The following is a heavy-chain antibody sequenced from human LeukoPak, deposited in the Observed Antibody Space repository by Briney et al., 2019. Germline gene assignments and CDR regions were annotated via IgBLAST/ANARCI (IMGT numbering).Heavy chain of an antibody. CDR3: ARDKGRYGSGSYYHGLDV. V-gene: IGHV3-7*01. CDR2: IKQDGSEK. J-gene: IGHJ6*02. D-gene: IGHD3-10*01. CDR1: GFTFSSYW. Sequence: GGSLRLSCTASGFTFSSYWMSWVRQAPGKGLEWVANIKQDGSEKDYVDSVKGRFTISRDNAKNSLYLQMNSLRVEDTAVYYCARDKGRYGSGSYYHGLDVWGQGSTVTVSS.